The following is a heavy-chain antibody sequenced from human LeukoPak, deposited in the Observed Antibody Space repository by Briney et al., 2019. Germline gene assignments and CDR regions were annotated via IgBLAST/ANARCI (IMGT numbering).Heavy chain of an antibody. Sequence: GGSLRLSCAASGFTFSSYGMHWVRQAPGKGLEWVAFIRYDGSNKYYADSVKGRFTISRDNSKNTLYLQMNSLRAEVTAVYYCAKEPHRSTSYYFDYWGQGTLVTVSS. J-gene: IGHJ4*02. CDR2: IRYDGSNK. CDR3: AKEPHRSTSYYFDY. V-gene: IGHV3-30*02. CDR1: GFTFSSYG.